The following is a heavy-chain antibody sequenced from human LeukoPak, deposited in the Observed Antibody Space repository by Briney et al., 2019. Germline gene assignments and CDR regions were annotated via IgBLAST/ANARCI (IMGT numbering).Heavy chain of an antibody. Sequence: EASVKVSCKASGYTFTDYYIHWVRQAPGQGLEWMGWINPNSGGTNFAQKFQGRVTMSRDTSISTAYMELSSLRSEDTAVYYCATGAVADYNWFDPWGQGTLVTVSP. D-gene: IGHD6-19*01. CDR2: INPNSGGT. J-gene: IGHJ5*02. CDR3: ATGAVADYNWFDP. CDR1: GYTFTDYY. V-gene: IGHV1-2*02.